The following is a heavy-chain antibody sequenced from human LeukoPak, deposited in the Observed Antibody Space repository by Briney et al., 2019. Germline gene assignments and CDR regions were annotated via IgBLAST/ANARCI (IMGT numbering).Heavy chain of an antibody. V-gene: IGHV4-39*07. CDR1: GDSISNSNYY. D-gene: IGHD5-24*01. Sequence: SETLSLTCTVSGDSISNSNYYWGWIRLPPGKGLDWIATIYYSGNTYYNPSLKSRVTISVDTSNNQFSLKLSSVTAADTAVYYCARGGSWLQSPFDYWGQGTLVTVSS. J-gene: IGHJ4*02. CDR2: IYYSGNT. CDR3: ARGGSWLQSPFDY.